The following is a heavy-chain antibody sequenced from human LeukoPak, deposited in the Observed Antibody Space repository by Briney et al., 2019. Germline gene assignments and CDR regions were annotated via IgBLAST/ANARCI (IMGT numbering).Heavy chain of an antibody. Sequence: GGSLRLSCAASGFTISSHAMTWVRQASGKGLEWVSSIRGSGGNTYYADSVKGRFTISRDNFQNTLYLQMNSLRAEDTAVYYCAKDYYDSSIFSAPHLFACWGQGTLVTVSS. D-gene: IGHD3-22*01. J-gene: IGHJ4*02. V-gene: IGHV3-23*01. CDR1: GFTISSHA. CDR3: AKDYYDSSIFSAPHLFAC. CDR2: IRGSGGNT.